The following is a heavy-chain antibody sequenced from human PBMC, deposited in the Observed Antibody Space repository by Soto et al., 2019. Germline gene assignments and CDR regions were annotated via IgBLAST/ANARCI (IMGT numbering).Heavy chain of an antibody. D-gene: IGHD3-16*01. CDR1: GYTFTGYY. J-gene: IGHJ6*02. V-gene: IGHV1-2*04. Sequence: QVQLVQSGAEVKKPGASVKVSCKASGYTFTGYYMHWVRQAPGQGLEWMGWINPNSGGTNYAQKFQGWVTMTRDMSISTAYMELSRLRSDDTAVYYCARVRTGFWGQRSPYYGMDVWGQGTTVTVSS. CDR2: INPNSGGT. CDR3: ARVRTGFWGQRSPYYGMDV.